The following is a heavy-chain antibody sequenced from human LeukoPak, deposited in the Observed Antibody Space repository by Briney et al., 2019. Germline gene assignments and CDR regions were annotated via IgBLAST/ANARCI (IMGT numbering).Heavy chain of an antibody. Sequence: PSETLSLTCAVYGGSFSGYYWSWIRQPPRKGLEWIGEINHSGSTNYNPSLKSRVTISVDTSKNQFSLKLSSVTAADTAVYYCARVIVYCSGGSCYRLGSRYYYYMDVWGKGTTVTVSS. D-gene: IGHD2-15*01. CDR3: ARVIVYCSGGSCYRLGSRYYYYMDV. CDR2: INHSGST. J-gene: IGHJ6*03. CDR1: GGSFSGYY. V-gene: IGHV4-34*01.